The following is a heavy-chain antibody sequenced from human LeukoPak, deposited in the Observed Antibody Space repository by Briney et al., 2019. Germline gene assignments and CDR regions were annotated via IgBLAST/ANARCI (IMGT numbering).Heavy chain of an antibody. V-gene: IGHV4-61*02. CDR2: IYASGNT. CDR1: GDPIRSDSFY. J-gene: IGHJ5*02. Sequence: SQTLSLTCTVSGDPIRSDSFYWNWIRQPAGKGLQWIGRIYASGNTNYNPSLKSRVTISLDTSGNRFSLNLRSVTATDTAVYFCARDRSSGWLNWLDPWGQGTLVTVSP. CDR3: ARDRSSGWLNWLDP. D-gene: IGHD6-19*01.